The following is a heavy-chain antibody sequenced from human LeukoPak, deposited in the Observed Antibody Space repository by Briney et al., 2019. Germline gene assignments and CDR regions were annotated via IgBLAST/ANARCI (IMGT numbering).Heavy chain of an antibody. Sequence: ASVKVSCKASGYTFTGYYMHWVRQAPGQGLEWMGRINPNSGGTNYAQKFQGRVTMTRDTSISTAYMELSRLRSDDTAVYYCARETLQYSSGRRNAFDIWGQGTMVTVSS. CDR3: ARETLQYSSGRRNAFDI. CDR1: GYTFTGYY. CDR2: INPNSGGT. J-gene: IGHJ3*02. V-gene: IGHV1-2*06. D-gene: IGHD6-19*01.